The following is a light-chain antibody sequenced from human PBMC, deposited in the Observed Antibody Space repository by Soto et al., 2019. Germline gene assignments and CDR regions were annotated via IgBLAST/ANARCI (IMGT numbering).Light chain of an antibody. CDR1: QSVSSY. CDR3: QQRSNWPLT. V-gene: IGKV3-11*01. CDR2: DAS. J-gene: IGKJ4*01. Sequence: EIVLTQSPATLSLPPGERATVSCRASQSVSSYLAWYQQKPGQAPRLLIYDASRRATGIPARFSGSGSGTDFSLTISSLEPEDFAVYYCQQRSNWPLTFGGGTKVDIK.